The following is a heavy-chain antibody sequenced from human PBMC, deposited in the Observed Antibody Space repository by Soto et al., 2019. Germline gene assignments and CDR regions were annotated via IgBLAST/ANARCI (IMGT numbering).Heavy chain of an antibody. CDR2: IVVGSGNT. Sequence: ASVKLSCKASGFTFTSSAMQCVRQARAQRLEWIGWIVVGSGNTNYAQKFQERVTITRDMSTSTAYMELSSLRSEDTAVYYCAAGGADIVVVPAAPGGYYYGMDVWGQGNTVTVSS. CDR3: AAGGADIVVVPAAPGGYYYGMDV. V-gene: IGHV1-58*02. J-gene: IGHJ6*02. D-gene: IGHD2-2*01. CDR1: GFTFTSSA.